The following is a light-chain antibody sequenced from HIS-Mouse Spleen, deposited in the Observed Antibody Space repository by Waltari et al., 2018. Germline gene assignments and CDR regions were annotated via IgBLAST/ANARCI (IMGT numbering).Light chain of an antibody. CDR2: EGS. CDR3: CSYAGSSTWV. Sequence: QSALTQPASVSGSPGQSITISCTGTSSDVGSYNLVSWYQQHPGKAPKLMIYEGSKRPSGVSNRVSGCKSGNTASLTISGLQAEDEADYYCCSYAGSSTWVFGGGTKLTVL. J-gene: IGLJ3*02. V-gene: IGLV2-23*01. CDR1: SSDVGSYNL.